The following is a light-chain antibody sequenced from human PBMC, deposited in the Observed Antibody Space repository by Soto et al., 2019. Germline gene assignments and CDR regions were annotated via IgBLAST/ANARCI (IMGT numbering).Light chain of an antibody. CDR1: SSDIGNYNF. CDR3: SSYTITTALV. V-gene: IGLV2-14*03. J-gene: IGLJ1*01. Sequence: QSALTQPASVSGSPGQSITISCTGTSSDIGNYNFVSWYQQHPGKAPKLMIYEVSSRPSGVSNRFSGSKSGNTASLTISGLQAEDEADYYCSSYTITTALVSGTGTKGTAL. CDR2: EVS.